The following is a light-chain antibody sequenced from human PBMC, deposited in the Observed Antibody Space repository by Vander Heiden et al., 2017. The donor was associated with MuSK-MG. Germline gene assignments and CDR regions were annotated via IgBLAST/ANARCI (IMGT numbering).Light chain of an antibody. Sequence: DRQMTQSPSSLSASVGDRVTINCRASQTIKIHLKWYQQRPGKARKHLNSAASRMERGLPSGFSGSGSGTDFTLTISSPQPEDFASYYCQQRHNFPYTFGQGTKLXI. V-gene: IGKV1-39*01. CDR3: QQRHNFPYT. J-gene: IGKJ2*01. CDR2: AAS. CDR1: QTIKIH.